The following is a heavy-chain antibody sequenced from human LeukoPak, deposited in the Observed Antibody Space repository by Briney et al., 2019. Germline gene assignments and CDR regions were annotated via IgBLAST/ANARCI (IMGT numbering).Heavy chain of an antibody. CDR2: INDNGDGT. V-gene: IGHV3-23*01. CDR3: AKGLRTGVGPYMGYHYYMDV. D-gene: IGHD3-16*01. Sequence: GSLRVSCAASGFTFSSYAMSWVRQAPGKGLKWVSTINDNGDGTYYADSVKGRFTISRDNSYNTVSLQMNSLRDEDTGVYYCAKGLRTGVGPYMGYHYYMDVWGKGATVTVSS. J-gene: IGHJ6*03. CDR1: GFTFSSYA.